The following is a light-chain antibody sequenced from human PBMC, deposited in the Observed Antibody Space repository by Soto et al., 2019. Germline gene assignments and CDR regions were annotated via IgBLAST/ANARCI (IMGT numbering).Light chain of an antibody. CDR2: SSS. J-gene: IGLJ2*01. CDR1: TGAVTSAYY. Sequence: QAVVTQEPSLTVSPGGTVTLTCASSTGAVTSAYYPNWFQQKPGQAPRALIYSSSNKHFWTPARFSGSLLGGKAALTLSGVQPEDEAEYYCLLYSGGVVIFGGRTKLTVL. V-gene: IGLV7-43*01. CDR3: LLYSGGVVI.